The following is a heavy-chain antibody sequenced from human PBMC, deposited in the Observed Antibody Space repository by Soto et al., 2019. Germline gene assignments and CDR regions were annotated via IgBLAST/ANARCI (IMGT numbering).Heavy chain of an antibody. CDR2: INHSGST. Sequence: SETLSLTCAVYGGSFSGYYWSWIRQPPGKGLEWIGEINHSGSTNYNPSLKSRVTVSVDTSKNQFSLKLSSVTAADTAVYYCARKKRGYSGYVDYYYYMDVWGKGTTVTVSS. D-gene: IGHD5-12*01. CDR1: GGSFSGYY. CDR3: ARKKRGYSGYVDYYYYMDV. V-gene: IGHV4-34*01. J-gene: IGHJ6*03.